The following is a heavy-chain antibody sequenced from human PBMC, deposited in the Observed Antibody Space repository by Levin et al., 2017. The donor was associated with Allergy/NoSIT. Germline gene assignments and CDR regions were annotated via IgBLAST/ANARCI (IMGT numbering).Heavy chain of an antibody. V-gene: IGHV4-30-4*01. Sequence: RSQTLSLTCTVSGGSISSGDYYWSWIRQPPGKGLEWIGYIYYSGSTYYNPSLKSRVTISVDTSKNQFSLKLSSVTAADTAVYYCARAPTYYYDSSGYWGGAFDIWGQGTMVTVSS. D-gene: IGHD3-22*01. CDR1: GGSISSGDYY. CDR2: IYYSGST. CDR3: ARAPTYYYDSSGYWGGAFDI. J-gene: IGHJ3*02.